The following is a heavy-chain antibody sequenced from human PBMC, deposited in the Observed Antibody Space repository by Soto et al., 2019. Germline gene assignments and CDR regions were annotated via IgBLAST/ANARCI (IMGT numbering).Heavy chain of an antibody. V-gene: IGHV4-39*01. D-gene: IGHD2-15*01. J-gene: IGHJ4*02. CDR2: IYYSGST. CDR3: ARQKGPRRGLL. CDR1: GGSISSTISY. Sequence: QLQLQESGPGLVKPSETLSLTCTVSGGSISSTISYWGWIRQPPGKGLEWIGSIYYSGSTYYNPSPKSRVTISVDASKNQFPLELSSVTVANTAVYYCARQKGPRRGLLWGQGTLVTVSS.